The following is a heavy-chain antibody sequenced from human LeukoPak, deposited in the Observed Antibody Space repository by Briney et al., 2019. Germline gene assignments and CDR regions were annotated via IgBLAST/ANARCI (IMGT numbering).Heavy chain of an antibody. CDR2: IYYSGST. CDR3: ARAYYDILTGYYAFDY. D-gene: IGHD3-9*01. CDR1: GGSISSSSYY. J-gene: IGHJ4*02. Sequence: SETLSLTCTVSGGSISSSSYYWGWIRQPPGKGLEWIGSIYYSGSTNYNPSLKSRVTISVDTSKNQFSLKLSSVTAADTAVYYCARAYYDILTGYYAFDYWGQGTLVTVSS. V-gene: IGHV4-39*07.